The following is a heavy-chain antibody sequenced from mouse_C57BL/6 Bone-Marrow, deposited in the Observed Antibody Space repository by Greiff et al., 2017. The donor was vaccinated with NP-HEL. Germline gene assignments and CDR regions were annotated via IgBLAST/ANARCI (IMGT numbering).Heavy chain of an antibody. V-gene: IGHV1-19*01. Sequence: EVQLQQSGPVLVKPGASVKMSCKASGYTFTDYYMNWVKQSHGKSLEWIGVINPYNGGTSYNQKFKGKATLTVDKSSSTAYMELNSLTSEDSAVYYWARDLYGSGYFDVWGTGTTVTVSS. CDR2: INPYNGGT. J-gene: IGHJ1*03. CDR3: ARDLYGSGYFDV. CDR1: GYTFTDYY. D-gene: IGHD1-1*01.